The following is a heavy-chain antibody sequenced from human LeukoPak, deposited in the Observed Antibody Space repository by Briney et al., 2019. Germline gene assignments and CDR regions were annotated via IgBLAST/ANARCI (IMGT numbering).Heavy chain of an antibody. V-gene: IGHV1-8*03. D-gene: IGHD6-13*01. CDR2: MNPNSGNT. CDR1: GYTFTSYD. CDR3: ARGLPQQLVLRYYYYYMDV. Sequence: ASVKVSCKASGYTFTSYDINWVRQATGQGLEWMGWMNPNSGNTGYAQKFQGRVTITRNTSISTAYMELSSLRSEDTAVYYCARGLPQQLVLRYYYYYMDVWGKGTTVTVSS. J-gene: IGHJ6*03.